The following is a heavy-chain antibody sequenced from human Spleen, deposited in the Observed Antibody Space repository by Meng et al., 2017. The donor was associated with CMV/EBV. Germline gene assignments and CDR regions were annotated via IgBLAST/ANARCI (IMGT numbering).Heavy chain of an antibody. CDR2: IYYSGST. J-gene: IGHJ6*02. V-gene: IGHV4-59*01. CDR3: ARGSRVVVAATEYYYGMDV. CDR1: GGSISSYY. Sequence: GSLRLSCTVSGGSISSYYWSWIRQPPGKGLEWIGYIYYSGSTNYNPSLKSRVTISVDTSKNQFSLKLSSVTAADTAVYYCARGSRVVVAATEYYYGMDVWGQGTTVTVSS. D-gene: IGHD2-15*01.